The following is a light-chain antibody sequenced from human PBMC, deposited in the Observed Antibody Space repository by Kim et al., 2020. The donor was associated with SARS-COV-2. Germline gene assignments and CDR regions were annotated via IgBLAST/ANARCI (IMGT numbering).Light chain of an antibody. V-gene: IGKV3-11*01. Sequence: PGERATPSCRASQSVSSYLAWFQQKPGQSPRLLTYDASNRANGIPARFSGSGSGTDFTLTISSLEAEDFAVYYCQQRSKWPLTFGQGTRLEIK. CDR1: QSVSSY. CDR3: QQRSKWPLT. CDR2: DAS. J-gene: IGKJ5*01.